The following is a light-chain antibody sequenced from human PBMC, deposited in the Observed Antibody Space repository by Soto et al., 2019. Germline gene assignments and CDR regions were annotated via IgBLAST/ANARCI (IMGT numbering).Light chain of an antibody. CDR1: SSNIGNNYNY. J-gene: IGLJ3*02. CDR2: DNY. Sequence: QSVLTQPPSVSAAPGQKVTISCSGSSSNIGNNYNYVSWYQQFPGTAPKLLIYDNYKRPSGIPDRFSGSKSGTSATLGITGLQTGDEADYYCGTWDSSLSAVVFGGGTKVTVL. V-gene: IGLV1-51*01. CDR3: GTWDSSLSAVV.